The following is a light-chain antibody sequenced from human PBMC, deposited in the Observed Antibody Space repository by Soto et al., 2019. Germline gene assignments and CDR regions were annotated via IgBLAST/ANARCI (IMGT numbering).Light chain of an antibody. CDR1: QGISSW. V-gene: IGKV1-12*01. CDR2: AAS. Sequence: DIQMTQSPSSVSASVGDRVTITCRASQGISSWVAWYQQKPGKAPKLLIYAASTLQSGVASRFSRRGSGADFTLTISSLQPEDFATSFCQQSNSFPYTFGQGPKLEI. CDR3: QQSNSFPYT. J-gene: IGKJ2*01.